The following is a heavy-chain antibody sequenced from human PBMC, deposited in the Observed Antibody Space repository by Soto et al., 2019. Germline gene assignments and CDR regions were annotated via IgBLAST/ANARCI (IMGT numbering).Heavy chain of an antibody. V-gene: IGHV4-31*03. D-gene: IGHD2-2*02. CDR2: IYYSGST. J-gene: IGHJ6*02. Sequence: SETLSLTCTVSGGSISSGGYYWSWIRQHPGKGLEWIGYIYYSGSTYYNPSLKSRVTISVDTSKNQFSLKLSSVTAADTAVYYCARENIVVVPAAIYYYYGMDVWGQGTTVTVSS. CDR3: ARENIVVVPAAIYYYYGMDV. CDR1: GGSISSGGYY.